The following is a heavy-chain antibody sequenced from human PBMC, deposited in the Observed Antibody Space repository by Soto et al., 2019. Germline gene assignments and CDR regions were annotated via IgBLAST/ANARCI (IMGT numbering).Heavy chain of an antibody. J-gene: IGHJ3*02. CDR2: ISSSGSTI. CDR1: GFTFSDYY. CDR3: ARADRYYGSGINDAFDI. V-gene: IGHV3-11*01. Sequence: QVQLVESGGGLVKPGGSLRLSCAASGFTFSDYYMSWIRQAPGKGLEWVSYISSSGSTIYYADSVKGRFTISRDNAKNSLYLQMNSLRDDDTDVYYCARADRYYGSGINDAFDIWGQGKMVTVSS. D-gene: IGHD3-10*01.